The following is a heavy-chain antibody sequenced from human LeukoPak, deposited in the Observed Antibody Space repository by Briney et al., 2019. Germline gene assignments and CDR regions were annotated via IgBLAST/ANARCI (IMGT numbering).Heavy chain of an antibody. D-gene: IGHD6-13*01. CDR2: ISYDGSNK. V-gene: IGHV3-30-3*01. Sequence: GGSLRLSCAASGFTFSSYAMHWVRQAPGKGLEWVAVISYDGSNKYYADSVKGRFTISRDNSKNTLYLQMNSLRAEDTAVYYCGRDGARYSSSYYYYGMDVWGQGTTVTVSS. CDR3: GRDGARYSSSYYYYGMDV. CDR1: GFTFSSYA. J-gene: IGHJ6*02.